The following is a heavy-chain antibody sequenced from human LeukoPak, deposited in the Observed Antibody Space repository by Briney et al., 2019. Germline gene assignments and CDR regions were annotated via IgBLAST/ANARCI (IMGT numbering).Heavy chain of an antibody. V-gene: IGHV3-33*01. CDR1: GFTFSSYG. CDR3: TRERKSGIAAFDY. CDR2: IWYDGINK. D-gene: IGHD6-13*01. Sequence: GGSLRLSCAASGFTFSSYGMHWVRQAPGKGLEWVAVIWYDGINKFHADSVKGRFTISRDNSKNTVYLQMNSLRAEDTAVYYCTRERKSGIAAFDYWGQGTLVTVSS. J-gene: IGHJ4*02.